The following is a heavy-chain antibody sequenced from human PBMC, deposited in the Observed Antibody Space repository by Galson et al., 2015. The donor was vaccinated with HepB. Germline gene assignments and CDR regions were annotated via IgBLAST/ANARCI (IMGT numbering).Heavy chain of an antibody. D-gene: IGHD3-3*01. V-gene: IGHV5-51*01. Sequence: QSGAEVKKPGESLKISCKGSGYRFSSYWIGWVRQMPGKGLEWMGIIYPDDSDTRYIPSFQGQVTISADKSISTAYLQWSSLKASDTAMYYCTRHGTIFGVTPYYFDYWGQGTLVTVSS. J-gene: IGHJ4*02. CDR3: TRHGTIFGVTPYYFDY. CDR2: IYPDDSDT. CDR1: GYRFSSYW.